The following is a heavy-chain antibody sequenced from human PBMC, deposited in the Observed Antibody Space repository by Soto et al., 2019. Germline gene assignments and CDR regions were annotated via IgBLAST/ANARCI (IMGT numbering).Heavy chain of an antibody. D-gene: IGHD1-26*01. Sequence: SENLSLTCAVSGGSISSSTCWSWVRQPPGKGLEWIGEIYHSGSTNYNPSLKSRVTISVDKSKNQFSLKLSSVTAADTAVYYCARVSGSYYYGMDVCGQGATVT. CDR1: GGSISSSTC. CDR3: ARVSGSYYYGMDV. J-gene: IGHJ6*02. V-gene: IGHV4-4*02. CDR2: IYHSGST.